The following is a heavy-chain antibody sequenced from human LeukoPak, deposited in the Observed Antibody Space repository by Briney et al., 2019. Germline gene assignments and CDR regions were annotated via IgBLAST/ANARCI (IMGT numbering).Heavy chain of an antibody. J-gene: IGHJ4*02. CDR2: LSGLGYRT. CDR3: AKYGVGETYFGDY. D-gene: IGHD1-26*01. Sequence: PGGSLRLFCEASGFIFGSYAMGWVRQAPGKGLEWVSGLSGLGYRTHYADSVRGRFIISRDNSKNSLFLQMNSLRVEDTAVYYCAKYGVGETYFGDYWGQGALVIVSS. V-gene: IGHV3-23*01. CDR1: GFIFGSYA.